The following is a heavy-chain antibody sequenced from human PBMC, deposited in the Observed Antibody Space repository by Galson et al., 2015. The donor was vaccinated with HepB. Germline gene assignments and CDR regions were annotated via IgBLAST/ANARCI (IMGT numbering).Heavy chain of an antibody. CDR2: FDPEDGET. J-gene: IGHJ3*02. V-gene: IGHV1-24*01. D-gene: IGHD2-15*01. CDR3: ATAGEDCSGGSCYSVGGRDAFDI. CDR1: GYTLTELS. Sequence: SVKVSCKVSGYTLTELSMHWVRQAPGKGLEWMGGFDPEDGETIYAQKFQGRVTMTEDTSTDTAFMELSSLRSEDTAVYYCATAGEDCSGGSCYSVGGRDAFDIWGQGTMVTVSS.